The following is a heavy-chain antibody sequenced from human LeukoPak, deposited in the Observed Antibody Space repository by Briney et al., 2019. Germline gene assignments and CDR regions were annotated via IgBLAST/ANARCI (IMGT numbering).Heavy chain of an antibody. J-gene: IGHJ4*02. V-gene: IGHV3-7*01. D-gene: IGHD6-13*01. CDR2: VKQDGIET. Sequence: GGSLTLSCVVSGYTFSREWMRWVRQATGKGVEWVASVKQDGIETHHVDSVKDRFTIFIDTAKNSVYLQMNSLRVEDTAVYYCARDGTRFDYWGQGTLVTVSS. CDR1: GYTFSREW. CDR3: ARDGTRFDY.